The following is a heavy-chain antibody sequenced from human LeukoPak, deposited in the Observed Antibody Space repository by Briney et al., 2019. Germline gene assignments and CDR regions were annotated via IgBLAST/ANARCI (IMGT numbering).Heavy chain of an antibody. CDR1: GFTFSSYS. CDR2: ISSSSSYI. J-gene: IGHJ4*02. V-gene: IGHV3-21*01. D-gene: IGHD2-15*01. Sequence: GXLRLSCAASGFTFSSYSMNWVRQAPGKGLEWVSSISSSSSYIYYADSVKGRFTISRDNAKNSLYLQMNSLRAEDTAVYYCARDPGPRPGGYWGQGTLVTVSS. CDR3: ARDPGPRPGGY.